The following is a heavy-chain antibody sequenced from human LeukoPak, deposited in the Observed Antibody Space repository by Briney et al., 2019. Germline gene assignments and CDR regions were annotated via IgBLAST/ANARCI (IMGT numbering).Heavy chain of an antibody. Sequence: GGSLRLSCAASGITFSNYFMSWVRQAPGKGLEWVSAIGPSGGNTYYADSVKGRFTISRDNSKNALYLQMTSLRAEETAVYYCAKDSKMSYYGSGSHYDYWGQGTLVTVSS. CDR2: IGPSGGNT. D-gene: IGHD3-10*01. J-gene: IGHJ4*02. V-gene: IGHV3-23*01. CDR1: GITFSNYF. CDR3: AKDSKMSYYGSGSHYDY.